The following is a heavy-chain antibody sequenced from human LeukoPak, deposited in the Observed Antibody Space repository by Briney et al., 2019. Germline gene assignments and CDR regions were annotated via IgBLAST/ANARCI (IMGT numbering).Heavy chain of an antibody. J-gene: IGHJ4*02. V-gene: IGHV5-51*01. Sequence: GESLKISCKGSGYSFTSYWIGWVRQMPGKGLEWMGIIYPGDSDTRYSPSFQGQVTISADKSISTAYLQWSSLKASDTAMYYCARQIREYSSSRGENYFDYWGQGTLVTVSS. D-gene: IGHD6-6*01. CDR3: ARQIREYSSSRGENYFDY. CDR1: GYSFTSYW. CDR2: IYPGDSDT.